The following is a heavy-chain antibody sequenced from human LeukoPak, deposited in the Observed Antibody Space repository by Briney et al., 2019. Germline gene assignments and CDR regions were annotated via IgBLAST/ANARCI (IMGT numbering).Heavy chain of an antibody. J-gene: IGHJ5*02. V-gene: IGHV4-34*01. CDR1: GGSFSGYY. Sequence: SETLSLTCAVYGGSFSGYYWSWIRQPPGKGLEWIGEINHSGSTNYNPSLKSRLTISLDTSKNQFSLKLSSVTAADTAVYYCARDKNNRFWFDPWGQGTLVTVSS. CDR3: ARDKNNRFWFDP. CDR2: INHSGST. D-gene: IGHD2/OR15-2a*01.